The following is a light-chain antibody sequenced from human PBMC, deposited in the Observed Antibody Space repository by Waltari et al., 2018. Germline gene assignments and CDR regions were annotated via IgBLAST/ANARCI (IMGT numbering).Light chain of an antibody. Sequence: DIQMTQSPSSLSAYVGDTVSVTCRASQSISDYVNWYQQKPGRPPKLLIYGASNLQSGVPSRFSGSGSETDFNFTIHGLQPEDCAFYFCQQSYTSPRTFGHGTNVEVK. CDR3: QQSYTSPRT. CDR1: QSISDY. J-gene: IGKJ1*01. V-gene: IGKV1-39*01. CDR2: GAS.